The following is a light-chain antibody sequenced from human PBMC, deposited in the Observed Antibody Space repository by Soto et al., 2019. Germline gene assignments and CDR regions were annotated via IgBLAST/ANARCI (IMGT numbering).Light chain of an antibody. Sequence: IQLTQSPSSLSASVGDRVTISCRASQGIGNDLAWYQQKPGKAPRLLIFAASNLQSGVPSRFSGSGSGTEFALTIASLQPEDFATYFCQQLKSYPFTFGPGTKVDIK. CDR3: QQLKSYPFT. CDR1: QGIGND. J-gene: IGKJ3*01. CDR2: AAS. V-gene: IGKV1-17*01.